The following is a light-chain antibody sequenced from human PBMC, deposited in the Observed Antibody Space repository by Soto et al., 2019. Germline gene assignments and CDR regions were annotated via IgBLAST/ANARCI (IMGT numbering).Light chain of an antibody. V-gene: IGKV1-9*01. J-gene: IGKJ4*01. Sequence: IELTQSPSSLAASLGDRVTITCRASQGIGGYLEWYQQKPGEAPKLLIFAASTLQSGVPSRFSGSGSGTDFTLTISSLQAEDFEPYYCQQLSTYPSTFGGGTKVDIK. CDR3: QQLSTYPST. CDR1: QGIGGY. CDR2: AAS.